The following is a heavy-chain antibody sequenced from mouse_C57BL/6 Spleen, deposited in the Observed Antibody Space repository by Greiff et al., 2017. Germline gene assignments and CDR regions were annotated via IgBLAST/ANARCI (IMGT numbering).Heavy chain of an antibody. D-gene: IGHD2-4*01. V-gene: IGHV1-54*01. CDR3: ARHYDYLYYFDY. Sequence: SGAELVRPGTSVKVSCKASGYAFTNYLIEWVKQRPGQGLEWIGVINPGSGGTNYNEKFKGKATLTADKSSSTAYMQLSSLTSEDSAVYFCARHYDYLYYFDYWGQGTTRTVSS. CDR1: GYAFTNYL. J-gene: IGHJ2*01. CDR2: INPGSGGT.